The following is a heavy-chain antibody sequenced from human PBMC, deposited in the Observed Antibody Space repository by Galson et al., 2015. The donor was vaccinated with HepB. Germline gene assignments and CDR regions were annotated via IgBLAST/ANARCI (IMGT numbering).Heavy chain of an antibody. Sequence: PLRLSCAASGFTVSSHYMTWARQAPRKGPEWVSIIYIAGNTYYPDSVKGRFTISRDNSRNTVSLQMDSLRADDTAVYYCARFTASLSHLDYSGQGTQVAVSS. CDR1: GFTVSSHY. CDR2: IYIAGNT. J-gene: IGHJ4*02. V-gene: IGHV3-53*01. CDR3: ARFTASLSHLDY.